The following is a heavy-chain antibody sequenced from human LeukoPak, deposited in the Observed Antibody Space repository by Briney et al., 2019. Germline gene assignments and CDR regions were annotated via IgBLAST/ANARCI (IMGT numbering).Heavy chain of an antibody. J-gene: IGHJ4*02. CDR2: ISGNGAGT. Sequence: GGSLRLSCAASGFTFSRNAMNWVRQAPGKGLEWVASISGNGAGTYYADSVKGRFNISRDNSKNTLYLQMNSLRTEDTAVYYCAKDANYFHRGSYLIPFDFWGQGTLVTVSS. CDR1: GFTFSRNA. D-gene: IGHD4/OR15-4a*01. CDR3: AKDANYFHRGSYLIPFDF. V-gene: IGHV3-23*01.